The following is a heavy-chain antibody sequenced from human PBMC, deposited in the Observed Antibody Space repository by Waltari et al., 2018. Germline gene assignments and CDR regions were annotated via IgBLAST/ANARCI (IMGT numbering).Heavy chain of an antibody. CDR2: INPNSGGT. Sequence: QVQLVQSGAEVKKPGASVKVSCKASGYTFTGYYMHWVRQAPGQGLEWMGWINPNSGGTNNAQKCQGRVTITADESTSTAYMELSSLRAEDTAVYYCARPLVGATRSFGYWGQGTLVTVSS. D-gene: IGHD1-26*01. V-gene: IGHV1-2*02. CDR3: ARPLVGATRSFGY. J-gene: IGHJ4*02. CDR1: GYTFTGYY.